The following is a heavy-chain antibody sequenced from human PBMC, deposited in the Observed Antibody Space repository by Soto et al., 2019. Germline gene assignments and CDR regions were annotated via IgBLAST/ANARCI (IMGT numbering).Heavy chain of an antibody. D-gene: IGHD3-3*01. J-gene: IGHJ4*02. V-gene: IGHV3-30-3*01. CDR2: ISYDGSNK. CDR1: GFTFSSYA. CDR3: ARTQGTGITPFDY. Sequence: LRLSCAASGFTFSSYAMHWVRQAPGKGLEWVAVISYDGSNKYYADSVKGRFTISRDNSKNTLYLQMNSLRAEDTAVYYCARTQGTGITPFDYWGQGTLVTVSS.